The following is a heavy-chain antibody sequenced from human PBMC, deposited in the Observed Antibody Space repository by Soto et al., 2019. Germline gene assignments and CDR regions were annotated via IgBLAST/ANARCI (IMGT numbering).Heavy chain of an antibody. Sequence: SQTLSLTCAISGGSVSSSGAAWNWIRQSPSRGLEWLGRTYYRSKWYNDYAVSVKGRLTINPDTSKNQFSLQLNSVTPEDTAVYYCARDAVTTSAYYYYYYMDVWGKGTTVTVSS. CDR1: GGSVSSSGAA. D-gene: IGHD4-17*01. CDR2: TYYRSKWYN. CDR3: ARDAVTTSAYYYYYYMDV. J-gene: IGHJ6*03. V-gene: IGHV6-1*01.